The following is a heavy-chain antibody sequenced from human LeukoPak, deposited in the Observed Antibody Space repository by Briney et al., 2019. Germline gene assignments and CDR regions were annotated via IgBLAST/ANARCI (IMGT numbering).Heavy chain of an antibody. Sequence: GESLKISCKGSGYSFTNYWIGWVRQMPGKGLEWMGIIDPGDSDTRYSPSFQGQVTISADKSISTAYLQWSSLRASDTAIYYCARLSGDGYLDYWGQGTLVTVSS. CDR1: GYSFTNYW. CDR2: IDPGDSDT. D-gene: IGHD6-25*01. V-gene: IGHV5-51*01. J-gene: IGHJ4*02. CDR3: ARLSGDGYLDY.